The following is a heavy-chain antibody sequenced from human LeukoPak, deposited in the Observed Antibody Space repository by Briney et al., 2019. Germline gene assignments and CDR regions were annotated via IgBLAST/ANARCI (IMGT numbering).Heavy chain of an antibody. D-gene: IGHD3-3*01. CDR3: AREDFWSASYNGWFDP. J-gene: IGHJ5*02. CDR2: IYYSGST. CDR1: GGSISSSSYY. V-gene: IGHV4-39*02. Sequence: PSETLSLTCTVSGGSISSSSYYWGWIRQPPGKGLEWIGSIYYSGSTYYNPSLKSRVTISLDTSKNHFSLKLNSVTAADTAVYYCAREDFWSASYNGWFDPWGQGTLVIVSS.